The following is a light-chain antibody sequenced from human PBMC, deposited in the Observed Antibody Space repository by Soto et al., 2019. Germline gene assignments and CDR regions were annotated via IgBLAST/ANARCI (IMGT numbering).Light chain of an antibody. CDR1: QSVSSNS. CDR3: QQYIRSPWT. J-gene: IGKJ1*01. CDR2: AAS. V-gene: IGKV3-20*01. Sequence: EIVLTQSPGTLSLSPGERATLSCRASQSVSSNSLAWYQQKPGQAPSLLMYAASTRAAGIPDRFNGSGSGSGTDLTLTISRLEPEDFAVYYCQQYIRSPWTFGQGTKVDIK.